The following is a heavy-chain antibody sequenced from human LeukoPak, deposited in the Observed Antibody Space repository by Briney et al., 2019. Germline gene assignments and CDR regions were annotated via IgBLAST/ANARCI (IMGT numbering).Heavy chain of an antibody. CDR1: CCTFSNYA. Sequence: PGGSLRLSCAAPCCTFSNYAMHWVRQAPGKGLEWVAVIWYDGSNKYYADSVKGRFTISRDHSKNTLYLQMKSLRAEDTAVYYCARELEIAVAGTLGYWGQGTLVTVSS. CDR3: ARELEIAVAGTLGY. D-gene: IGHD6-19*01. CDR2: IWYDGSNK. J-gene: IGHJ4*02. V-gene: IGHV3-33*01.